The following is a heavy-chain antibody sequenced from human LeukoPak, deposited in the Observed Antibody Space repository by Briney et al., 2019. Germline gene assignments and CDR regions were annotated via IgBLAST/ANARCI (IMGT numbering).Heavy chain of an antibody. V-gene: IGHV1-18*01. J-gene: IGHJ4*02. CDR1: GYTFTSYG. CDR2: ISAYNGNT. D-gene: IGHD3-10*01. CDR3: ARDYGSGSYLGNFDY. Sequence: ASVKVSCKASGYTFTSYGISWVRQAPGQGLEWMGWISAYNGNTNYAQKLQGRVTMTTDTSTSTAYMELRSLRSDDTAVYYCARDYGSGSYLGNFDYWGQGTLVTVSS.